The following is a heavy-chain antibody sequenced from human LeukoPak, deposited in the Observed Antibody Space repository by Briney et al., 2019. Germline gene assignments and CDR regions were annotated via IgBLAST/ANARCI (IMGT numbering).Heavy chain of an antibody. J-gene: IGHJ4*02. CDR3: ARMDIVATISFDY. V-gene: IGHV4-30-2*01. D-gene: IGHD5-12*01. CDR1: GGSISSGGYS. CDR2: IYHSGST. Sequence: SHTLSLTCAVSGGSISSGGYSWSWIRQPPGKGLEWIGYIYHSGSTYYNPSLKSRVTISVDRSKNQFSLELSSVTAADTAVYYCARMDIVATISFDYWGQGTLVTVSS.